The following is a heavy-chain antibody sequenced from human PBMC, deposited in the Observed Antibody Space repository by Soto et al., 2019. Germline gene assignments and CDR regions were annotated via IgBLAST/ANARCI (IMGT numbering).Heavy chain of an antibody. V-gene: IGHV2-5*02. CDR1: GFSLNTGGLG. CDR2: IYWDYDK. CDR3: VHVPWGGDCLHPSPYHISYGRDV. Sequence: QITLKESGPTLVKPTQTLTLTCTFSGFSLNTGGLGVGWIRQPPGKALEWLALIYWDYDKRYNPSLKSRLTDTDDTPKNPVGLPLTNPDPLVACPYYCVHVPWGGDCLHPSPYHISYGRDVWGPGTTVTVSS. J-gene: IGHJ6*02. D-gene: IGHD2-21*02.